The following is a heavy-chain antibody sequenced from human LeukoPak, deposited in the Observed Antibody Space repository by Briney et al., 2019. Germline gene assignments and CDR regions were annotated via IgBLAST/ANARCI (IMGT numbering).Heavy chain of an antibody. CDR1: GGSISSYY. Sequence: SETLSLTCTVSGGSISSYYWTWIRQPPGKGLEWMGFIHYSGTTNHNPSLESRVTMSVDTSKNEFSLNLSSVTAADTAVYYCARVRGDYGSSYYFDYWGQGTLVTVSS. CDR3: ARVRGDYGSSYYFDY. J-gene: IGHJ4*02. D-gene: IGHD4-17*01. CDR2: IHYSGTT. V-gene: IGHV4-59*01.